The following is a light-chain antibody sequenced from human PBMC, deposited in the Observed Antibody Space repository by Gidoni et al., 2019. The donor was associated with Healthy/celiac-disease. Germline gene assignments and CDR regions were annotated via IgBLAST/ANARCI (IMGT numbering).Light chain of an antibody. CDR2: DAS. J-gene: IGKJ1*01. CDR3: QQQRT. CDR1: QDISNY. V-gene: IGKV1-33*01. Sequence: DIQMTQSPSSLSASVGDRVTITCPASQDISNYLNWYQQKPGKAPKLLIYDASNLETGVPSRFSGSGSGTDFTFTISRLQPEDIATYYCQQQRTFGQGTKVEIK.